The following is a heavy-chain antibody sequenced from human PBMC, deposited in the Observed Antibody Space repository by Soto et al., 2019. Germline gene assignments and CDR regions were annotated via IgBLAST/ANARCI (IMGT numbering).Heavy chain of an antibody. J-gene: IGHJ4*02. V-gene: IGHV3-15*07. CDR3: TRDGLGY. CDR2: IKSNTDGGTT. Sequence: GGSLRLSCAVSGVTLTNVWMNWVRQAPGKGPEWVGRIKSNTDGGTTDYAAPVKGRFTVSRDDSENTLYLQMNSLKTEDTAVYYCTRDGLGYWGQGTLVTVSS. CDR1: GVTLTNVW.